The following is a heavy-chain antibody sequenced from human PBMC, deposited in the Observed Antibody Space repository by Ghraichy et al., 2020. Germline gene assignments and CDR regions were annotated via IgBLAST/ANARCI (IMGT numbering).Heavy chain of an antibody. D-gene: IGHD4-17*01. CDR2: ISGSGSFT. CDR3: PKSSTEVRPSNFDF. Sequence: GGSLRLSCAASGFIFNDYVINWVRQAPGKGLEWVSSISGSGSFTYYADSVKGRCTISRDNSENTVYLQMNSLRAEDTAVYYCPKSSTEVRPSNFDFWGQGTLVTVSS. J-gene: IGHJ4*02. CDR1: GFIFNDYV. V-gene: IGHV3-23*01.